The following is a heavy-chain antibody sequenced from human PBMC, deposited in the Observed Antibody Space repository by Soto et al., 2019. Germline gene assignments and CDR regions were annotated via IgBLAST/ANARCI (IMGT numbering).Heavy chain of an antibody. CDR3: ARDGDCSSTSCYGPRGYWFDP. CDR1: GGSISSGGYY. CDR2: IYYSGST. D-gene: IGHD2-2*01. Sequence: SETLSLTCTVSGGSISSGGYYWSWIRQHPGKGLEWIGYIYYSGSTYYNPSLKSRVTISVDTSKNQFSLKLSSVTAADTAVYYWARDGDCSSTSCYGPRGYWFDPWGQGTLVTVSS. J-gene: IGHJ5*02. V-gene: IGHV4-31*03.